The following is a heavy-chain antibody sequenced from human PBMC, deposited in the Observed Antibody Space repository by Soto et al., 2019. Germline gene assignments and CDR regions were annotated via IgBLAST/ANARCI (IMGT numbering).Heavy chain of an antibody. J-gene: IGHJ6*02. V-gene: IGHV4-31*03. D-gene: IGHD3-3*01. CDR3: AGDKTDYDFWSGPFGGMDV. CDR2: IYYSGST. Sequence: KPSETLSLTCTVSGGSISSGGYYWSWIRQHPGKGPEWIGYIYYSGSTYYNPSLKSRVTISVDTSKNQFSLKLSSVTAADTAVYYCAGDKTDYDFWSGPFGGMDVWGQGTTVTVSS. CDR1: GGSISSGGYY.